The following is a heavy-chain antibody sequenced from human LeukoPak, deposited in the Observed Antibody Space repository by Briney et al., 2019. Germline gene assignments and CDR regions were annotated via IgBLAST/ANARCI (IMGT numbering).Heavy chain of an antibody. D-gene: IGHD3-22*01. J-gene: IGHJ3*02. CDR1: GYTFTGYY. CDR3: ARDSAVYDSSGYFLHAFDI. V-gene: IGHV1-2*02. CDR2: INPNRGGT. Sequence: GSVNVSCKASGYTFTGYYMHWVRQAPGQGLEWMGWINPNRGGTKCAQNFQGRVTMTRDTSISTAYMELSRLRSDDTAVYYCARDSAVYDSSGYFLHAFDIWGQGTMVTVSS.